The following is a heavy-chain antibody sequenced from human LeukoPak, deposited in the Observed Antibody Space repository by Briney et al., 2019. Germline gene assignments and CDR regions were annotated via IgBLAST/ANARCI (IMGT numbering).Heavy chain of an antibody. J-gene: IGHJ4*02. CDR2: ISSSGSTI. Sequence: GGSLRLSCAASGFTFSNYAMSWIRQAPGKGLEWVSYISSSGSTIYYADSVKGRFTISRDNAKNSLYLQMNSLRAEDTAVYYCARDIPRYCSGGSCLGAFDYWGQGTLVTVSS. CDR3: ARDIPRYCSGGSCLGAFDY. CDR1: GFTFSNYA. D-gene: IGHD2-15*01. V-gene: IGHV3-11*04.